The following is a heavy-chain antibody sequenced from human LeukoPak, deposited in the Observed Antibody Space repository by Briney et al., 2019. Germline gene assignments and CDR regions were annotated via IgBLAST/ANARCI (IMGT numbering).Heavy chain of an antibody. V-gene: IGHV3-21*01. CDR2: ISSSSRYV. CDR1: GFTFSSYS. Sequence: PGGSLRLSCAASGFTFSSYSMNWVRQAPGKGLEWVSSISSSSRYVYYADSLKGRFTISRDDAKDSLYLQMNSLRAEDTAVYYCARDIGSSSGSFDYWGQGTLVTVSS. CDR3: ARDIGSSSGSFDY. J-gene: IGHJ4*02. D-gene: IGHD6-6*01.